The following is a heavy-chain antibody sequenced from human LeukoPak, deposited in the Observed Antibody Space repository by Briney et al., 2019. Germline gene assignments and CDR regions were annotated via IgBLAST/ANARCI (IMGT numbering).Heavy chain of an antibody. D-gene: IGHD2-15*01. CDR3: ASGRLSAKGFDN. J-gene: IGHJ4*02. Sequence: GGSLRLSCAASGFTVSSNYISWVRQAPGKGLEWVSVIYSGGDTDYADSVKGRFIISRDNSKNTLYLQMNSLRAEDTAVYYCASGRLSAKGFDNWGQGTLVTVSS. CDR2: IYSGGDT. V-gene: IGHV3-66*01. CDR1: GFTVSSNY.